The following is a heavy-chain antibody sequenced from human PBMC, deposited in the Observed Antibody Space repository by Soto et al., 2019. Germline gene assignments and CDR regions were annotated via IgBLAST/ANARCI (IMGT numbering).Heavy chain of an antibody. D-gene: IGHD6-13*01. Sequence: EVQLLESGGGLVQPGGSLRLSCAASGFTFSSYAMSWVRQAPGKGLEWVSAISGSGGSTYYADSVKGRFTITRDNSKNTLYLQMNGLRAGDTAVSYCVKARAAGTCSYYGMDVCGQWTTVTVSS. CDR3: VKARAAGTCSYYGMDV. V-gene: IGHV3-23*01. CDR1: GFTFSSYA. CDR2: ISGSGGST. J-gene: IGHJ6*02.